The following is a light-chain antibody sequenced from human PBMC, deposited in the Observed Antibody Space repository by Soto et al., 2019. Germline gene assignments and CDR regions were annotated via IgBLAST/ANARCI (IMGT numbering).Light chain of an antibody. CDR3: QQRANWHLTT. CDR2: DAS. Sequence: EIVVTHSPATLSVSPGERVTLSCRASQSVSNFLAWYQQKPGQATRLLIYDASNRANGIPARFSGSGSGTAFTLTPRSLEPEDFAVYYCQQRANWHLTTFGHGTRLEI. CDR1: QSVSNF. J-gene: IGKJ5*01. V-gene: IGKV3-11*01.